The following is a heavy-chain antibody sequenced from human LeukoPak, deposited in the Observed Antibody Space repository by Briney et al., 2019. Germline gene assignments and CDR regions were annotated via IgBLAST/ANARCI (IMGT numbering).Heavy chain of an antibody. J-gene: IGHJ4*02. D-gene: IGHD6-6*01. CDR3: ARRSGSSSYFDY. V-gene: IGHV4-38-2*01. CDR2: FYHGGST. Sequence: PSETLSLTCAVSGYSISSGYYWGWIRQPPGQGLEWIGSFYHGGSTYYNPSLKSRVTISVDTSKNQLSLKVSSVTAADTAMYYCARRSGSSSYFDYWGQGTLVTVSS. CDR1: GYSISSGYY.